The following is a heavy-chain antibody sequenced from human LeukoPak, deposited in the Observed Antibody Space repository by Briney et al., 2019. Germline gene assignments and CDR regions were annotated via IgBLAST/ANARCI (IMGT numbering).Heavy chain of an antibody. D-gene: IGHD6-19*01. J-gene: IGHJ4*02. CDR3: ARLRIAVAGTTGDY. V-gene: IGHV3-48*01. CDR2: ISSSSSTI. CDR1: GFTFSSYS. Sequence: GGSLRLSCAASGFTFSSYSMNWVRQAPGKGLEWVSYISSSSSTIYYADSVKGRFPISRDNAKNSLYLQMNSLRAEDTAVYYCARLRIAVAGTTGDYWGQGTLVTVSS.